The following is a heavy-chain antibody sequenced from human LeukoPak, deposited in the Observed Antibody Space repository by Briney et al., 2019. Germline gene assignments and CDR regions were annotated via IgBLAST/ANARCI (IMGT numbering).Heavy chain of an antibody. CDR2: ISGSGGST. CDR1: GFTFDDYG. V-gene: IGHV3-23*01. J-gene: IGHJ4*02. CDR3: AKDLAYYYDSSGYYYSYYFDY. D-gene: IGHD3-22*01. Sequence: GGSLRLSCAASGFTFDDYGLSWVRQAPGKGLEWVSAISGSGGSTYYADSVKGRFTTSRDISKNTLYLQMNSLRGEDTAVYYCAKDLAYYYDSSGYYYSYYFDYWGQGTLVTVPS.